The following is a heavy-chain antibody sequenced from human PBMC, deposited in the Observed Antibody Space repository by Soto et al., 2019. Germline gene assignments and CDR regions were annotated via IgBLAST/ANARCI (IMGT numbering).Heavy chain of an antibody. CDR2: IKQDGSEK. Sequence: GGSLRLSCAASGFTFSSYWMSWVRQAPGKVLEWVANIKQDGSEKYYVDSVKGRFTISRDNAKNSLYLQMNSLRAEDTAVYYCARDSRYSSSSVYYYGMDVWGQGTTVTVSS. CDR3: ARDSRYSSSSVYYYGMDV. V-gene: IGHV3-7*03. J-gene: IGHJ6*02. D-gene: IGHD6-6*01. CDR1: GFTFSSYW.